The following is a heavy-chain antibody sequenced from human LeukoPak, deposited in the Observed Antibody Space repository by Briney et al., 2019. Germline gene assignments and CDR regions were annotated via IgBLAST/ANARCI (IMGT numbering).Heavy chain of an antibody. CDR2: IDYSGST. D-gene: IGHD3-3*01. CDR1: GGSISSYY. Sequence: SETLSLTCTVSGGSISSYYWSWIRQPPGKGLEWIGYIDYSGSTNYNPSLKSRVTISVDTSKSQFSLKLSSVTAADTAVYYCARLGVPYAFDIWGPGTMVTVS. CDR3: ARLGVPYAFDI. J-gene: IGHJ3*02. V-gene: IGHV4-59*08.